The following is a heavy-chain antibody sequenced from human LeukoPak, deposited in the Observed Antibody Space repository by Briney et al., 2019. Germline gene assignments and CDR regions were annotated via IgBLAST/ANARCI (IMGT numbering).Heavy chain of an antibody. CDR2: INQDGSEK. J-gene: IGHJ4*02. V-gene: IGHV3-7*01. Sequence: PGGSLRLSCAGSGLTFRSFWMSWVRQAPGKGLEWVANINQDGSEKYFVDSVKGRFTISRDNSKNSLHLQMNTLRAEDTALYYCARERDGRFFDYWGQGTLVTVSS. CDR3: ARERDGRFFDY. D-gene: IGHD5-24*01. CDR1: GLTFRSFW.